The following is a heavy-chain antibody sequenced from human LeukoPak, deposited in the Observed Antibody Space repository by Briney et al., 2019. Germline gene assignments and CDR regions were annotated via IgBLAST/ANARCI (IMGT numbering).Heavy chain of an antibody. D-gene: IGHD3-3*01. CDR3: TRDFVF. CDR2: INQDGSVK. J-gene: IGHJ4*02. CDR1: GFAFSTYW. V-gene: IGHV3-7*01. Sequence: GGSLRLSCAASGFAFSTYWMEWVRQAPRKGPEWVGNINQDGSVKHYVDSVRGRFTISRDNARNSVYLQMSALRVEDTAVYYCTRDFVFWGQGSLVTASS.